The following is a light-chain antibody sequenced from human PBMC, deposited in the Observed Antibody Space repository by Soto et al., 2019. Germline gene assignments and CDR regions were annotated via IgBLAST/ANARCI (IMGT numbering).Light chain of an antibody. J-gene: IGKJ1*01. CDR1: QSVTTR. CDR3: QQYNNWPLT. Sequence: IVLTQSPGTLSLSPGERVTLSCRASQSVTTRLAWYQHKPGQAPTLLMSGASNRATGIPARFSGSGSGTDFTLTISSLEPEDFAVYYCQQYNNWPLTFGQGTKVDIK. V-gene: IGKV3-11*01. CDR2: GAS.